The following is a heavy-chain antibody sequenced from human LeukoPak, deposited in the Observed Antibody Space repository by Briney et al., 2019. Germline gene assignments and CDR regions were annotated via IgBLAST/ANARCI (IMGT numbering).Heavy chain of an antibody. CDR3: ARGLVGATTSGVDY. J-gene: IGHJ4*02. CDR2: IIPIFGTA. V-gene: IGHV1-69*01. Sequence: GSSVKVSCKASGGTFSSYAISWVRQAPGQGLEWMGGIIPIFGTASYAQKFQGRVTITADESTSTAYMELSSLRSEDTAVYYCARGLVGATTSGVDYWGQGTLVTVSS. CDR1: GGTFSSYA. D-gene: IGHD1-26*01.